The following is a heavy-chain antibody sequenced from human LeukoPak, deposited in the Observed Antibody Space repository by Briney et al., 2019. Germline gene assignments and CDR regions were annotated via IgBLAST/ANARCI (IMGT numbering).Heavy chain of an antibody. J-gene: IGHJ3*02. Sequence: GGSLRLSCAASGFTFSSYEMNWVRQAPGKGLEWVSYINSSGSTIYYADSVKGRFTISRDNAKNSLYLQMDSLRAEGTAVYYCAREYSGSSYAFDIWGQGTMATFSS. CDR3: AREYSGSSYAFDI. CDR1: GFTFSSYE. CDR2: INSSGSTI. D-gene: IGHD1-26*01. V-gene: IGHV3-48*03.